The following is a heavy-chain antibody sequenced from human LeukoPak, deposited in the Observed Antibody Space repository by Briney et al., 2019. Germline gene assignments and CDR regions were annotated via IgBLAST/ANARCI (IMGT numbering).Heavy chain of an antibody. CDR3: AKLSSSSWDYYYYMDV. CDR2: IRYDGSNK. CDR1: GFTFSSYG. Sequence: PGGSLRLSCAASGFTFSSYGMHWVRQAPGKGLEWVAFIRYDGSNKYYADSVKGRFTISRDNSKNTLYLQMNSLRAEDTAVYYCAKLSSSSWDYYYYMDVWGKGTTVTVSS. J-gene: IGHJ6*03. D-gene: IGHD6-13*01. V-gene: IGHV3-30*02.